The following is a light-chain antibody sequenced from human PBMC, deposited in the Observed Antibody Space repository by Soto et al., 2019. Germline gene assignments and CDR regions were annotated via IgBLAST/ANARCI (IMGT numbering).Light chain of an antibody. CDR1: QSVSSY. CDR2: GAS. Sequence: EIVLTQSPATLSLSPGERATLSCRASQSVSSYLAWYQQKPGQAPRLLIYGASSRATGIPDRFSGSGSGTDFTLTISRLEPEDFAVYYCQHYGSSFTFGPGTKVDIK. V-gene: IGKV3-20*01. CDR3: QHYGSSFT. J-gene: IGKJ3*01.